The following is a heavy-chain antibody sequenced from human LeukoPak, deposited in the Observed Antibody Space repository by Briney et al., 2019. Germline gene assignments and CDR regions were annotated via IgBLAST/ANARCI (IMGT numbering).Heavy chain of an antibody. V-gene: IGHV3-7*01. CDR1: GFTFSSYW. CDR2: IKQDGSEK. CDR3: ARVRSDILTGYNEAFDI. Sequence: QAGGSLRLSCADSGFTFSSYWMSWVRQTPGKGLEWVANIKQDGSEKYYVDSVKGRFTISRDNAKNSLYLQMNSLRAEDRAVYYCARVRSDILTGYNEAFDIWGQGTMVTVSS. J-gene: IGHJ3*02. D-gene: IGHD3-9*01.